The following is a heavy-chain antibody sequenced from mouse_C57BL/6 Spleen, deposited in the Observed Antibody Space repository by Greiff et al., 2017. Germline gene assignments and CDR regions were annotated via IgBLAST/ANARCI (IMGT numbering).Heavy chain of an antibody. V-gene: IGHV5-4*01. CDR3: ARDGTAQAAWFAY. J-gene: IGHJ3*01. Sequence: EVQGVESGGGLVKPGGSLKLSCAASGFTFSSYAMSWVRQTPEKRLEWVATISDGGSYTYYPDNVKGRFTISRDNAKNNLYLQMSHLKSEDTAMYYGARDGTAQAAWFAYWGQGTLVTVSA. CDR1: GFTFSSYA. D-gene: IGHD3-2*02. CDR2: ISDGGSYT.